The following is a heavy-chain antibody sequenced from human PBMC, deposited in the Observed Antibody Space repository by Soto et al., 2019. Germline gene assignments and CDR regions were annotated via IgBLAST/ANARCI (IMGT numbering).Heavy chain of an antibody. CDR1: GGSISSSNW. Sequence: QVQLQESGPGLVKPSGTLSLTYAVSGGSISSSNWWSWVRQPPGKGLEWIGEISHSGSTNYNPSLKSRVTISVDKSKNQFSLKLSSVTAADTAVYYCARDYVDTAMVNNYYYGMDVWGQGTTVTVSS. V-gene: IGHV4-4*02. D-gene: IGHD5-18*01. CDR3: ARDYVDTAMVNNYYYGMDV. CDR2: ISHSGST. J-gene: IGHJ6*02.